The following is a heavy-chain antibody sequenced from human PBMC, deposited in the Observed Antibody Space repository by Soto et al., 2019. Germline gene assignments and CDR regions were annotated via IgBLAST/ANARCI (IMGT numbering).Heavy chain of an antibody. J-gene: IGHJ5*02. V-gene: IGHV4-39*01. D-gene: IGHD3-10*01. CDR1: GVSITSGTYY. CDR2: IYYTGST. Sequence: KPSETLSLTCTVSGVSITSGTYYWGWIRQPPGKGLEWIGTIYYTGSTYYDPSLKSRVTISVDTSKNQFSLKLTSVTAADTAVYYCALSSGKLLWFGEPFSGSGFDPWRQGTLVTVSS. CDR3: ALSSGKLLWFGEPFSGSGFDP.